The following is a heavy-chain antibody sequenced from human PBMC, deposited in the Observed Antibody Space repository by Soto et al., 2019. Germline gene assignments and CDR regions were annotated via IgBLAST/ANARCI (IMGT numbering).Heavy chain of an antibody. J-gene: IGHJ4*02. Sequence: QVQLVQSGAEVKKPGASVKVSCKASGYTFTNYGISWVRQAPGQGLEWMGWINAYNGNTKSAQKLQGRVTLTTDTSTSTAYRELRSLRSDDTAVYYCASEAAAGLNDCWGQGTLVTVSS. CDR3: ASEAAAGLNDC. CDR2: INAYNGNT. CDR1: GYTFTNYG. V-gene: IGHV1-18*01. D-gene: IGHD6-13*01.